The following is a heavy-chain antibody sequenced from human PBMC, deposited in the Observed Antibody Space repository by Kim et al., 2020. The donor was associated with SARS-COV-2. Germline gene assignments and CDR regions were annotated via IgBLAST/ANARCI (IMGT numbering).Heavy chain of an antibody. CDR1: GYTFTSYD. CDR3: ARPYDSSGYPVGAFDI. V-gene: IGHV1-8*01. Sequence: ASVKVSCKASGYTFTSYDINWVRQATGQGLEWMGWMNPNSGNTGYAQKFQGRVTITRNTSIITAYMELSSLRSEDTAVYYFARPYDSSGYPVGAFDIWGQGTLVTVSS. CDR2: MNPNSGNT. J-gene: IGHJ3*02. D-gene: IGHD3-22*01.